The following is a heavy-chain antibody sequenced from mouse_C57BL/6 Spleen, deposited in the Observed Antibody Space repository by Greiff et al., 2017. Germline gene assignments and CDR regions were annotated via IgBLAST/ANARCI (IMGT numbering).Heavy chain of an antibody. J-gene: IGHJ3*01. Sequence: EVKLVESEGGLVQPGSSMKLSCTASGFTFSDYYMAWVRQVPEKGLEWVANINYDGSSTYYLDSLKSRFIISRDNAKNILYLQMSSLKSEDTATYYCAREDSSGVWDWGQGTLVTVSA. CDR2: INYDGSST. CDR1: GFTFSDYY. D-gene: IGHD3-2*02. V-gene: IGHV5-16*01. CDR3: AREDSSGVWD.